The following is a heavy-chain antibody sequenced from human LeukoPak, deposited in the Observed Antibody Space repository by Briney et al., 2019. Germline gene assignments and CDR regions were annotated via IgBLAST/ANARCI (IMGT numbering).Heavy chain of an antibody. CDR2: INHSGST. CDR3: ARAAYCGGDCYLFDY. Sequence: SETLSLTCAVYGGSFSGCYWSWIRQPPGKGLEWIGEINHSGSTNYNPSLKSRVTISVDTSKNQFSLKLSSVTAADTAVYYCARAAYCGGDCYLFDYWGQGTLVTVFS. V-gene: IGHV4-34*01. J-gene: IGHJ4*02. CDR1: GGSFSGCY. D-gene: IGHD2-21*02.